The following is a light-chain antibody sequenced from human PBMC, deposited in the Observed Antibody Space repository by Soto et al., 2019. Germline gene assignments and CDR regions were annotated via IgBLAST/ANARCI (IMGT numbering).Light chain of an antibody. J-gene: IGLJ2*01. V-gene: IGLV2-8*01. CDR2: DVT. CDR1: SSDVGGYNF. Sequence: QSALTQPPSASGSPGQSVTISCTGASSDVGGYNFVSWYQQHPGKAPKLMIYDVTKRPSGVPDSFSGSKSGNTASLTVSGLQADDEADYYCSSYAGSSVPVAFGGGTQLTVL. CDR3: SSYAGSSVPVA.